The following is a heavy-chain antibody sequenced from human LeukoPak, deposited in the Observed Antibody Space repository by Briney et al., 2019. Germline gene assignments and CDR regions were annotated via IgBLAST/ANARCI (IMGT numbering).Heavy chain of an antibody. CDR2: INPNSGGT. J-gene: IGHJ4*02. CDR1: GYTFTGYY. V-gene: IGHV1-2*02. CDR3: ARRPSSGWYYFDY. Sequence: ASVKVSCKASGYTFTGYYMHWVRQAPGRGLEWMGWINPNSGGTNYAQKFQGRVTMTRDTSISTAYMELSRLRSDDTAVYHCARRPSSGWYYFDYWGQGTLVTVSS. D-gene: IGHD6-19*01.